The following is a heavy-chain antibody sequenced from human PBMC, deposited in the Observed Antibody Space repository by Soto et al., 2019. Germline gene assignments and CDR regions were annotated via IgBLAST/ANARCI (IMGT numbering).Heavy chain of an antibody. J-gene: IGHJ6*03. CDR2: IYFSGST. V-gene: IGHV4-39*01. Sequence: QLQLQEAGPGLVKPSENLSLTCPVSGGSIISTDYYWGWIRQPPGKGLEWIGSIYFSGSTYYNPSLKSLATISVDTSKNQFSRELSSVTAADTAVYYCARVDLSNRSYYYFMAVWGKGTKVTVSS. D-gene: IGHD5-12*01. CDR1: GGSIISTDYY. CDR3: ARVDLSNRSYYYFMAV.